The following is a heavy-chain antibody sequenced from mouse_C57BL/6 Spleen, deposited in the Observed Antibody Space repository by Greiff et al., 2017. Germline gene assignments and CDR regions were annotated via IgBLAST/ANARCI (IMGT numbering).Heavy chain of an antibody. CDR3: ARRCTTVVATFMDY. Sequence: EVMLVESGGDLVKPGGSLKLSCAASGFTFSSYGMSWVRQTPDKRLEWVATISSGGSYTYYPDSVKGRFTISRDNTKNTLYLQMSSLKSEDTAMYYCARRCTTVVATFMDYWGQGTSVTVSS. J-gene: IGHJ4*01. CDR1: GFTFSSYG. V-gene: IGHV5-6*02. CDR2: ISSGGSYT. D-gene: IGHD1-1*01.